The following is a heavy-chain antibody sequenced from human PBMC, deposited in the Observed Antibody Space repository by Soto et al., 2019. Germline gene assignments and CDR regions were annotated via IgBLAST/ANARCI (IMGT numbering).Heavy chain of an antibody. CDR3: ARADNNGYDY. V-gene: IGHV4-59*01. J-gene: IGHJ4*02. CDR2: IYYSGST. CDR1: GGSISSYY. Sequence: SETLSLTCTVSGGSISSYYWSWIRQPPGKGLEWIGYIYYSGSTNYNPSLKSRVTISVDTSKNQFSLKLSSVTAADTAVYYCARADNNGYDYWGQGTLVTAPQ. D-gene: IGHD5-18*01.